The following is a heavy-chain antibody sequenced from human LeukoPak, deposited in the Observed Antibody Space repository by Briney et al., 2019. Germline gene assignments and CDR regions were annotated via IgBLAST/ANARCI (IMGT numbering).Heavy chain of an antibody. CDR1: GGSFSGYY. CDR2: INHSGST. V-gene: IGHV4-34*01. D-gene: IGHD3-22*01. Sequence: SETLSLTCAVYGGSFSGYYWSWIRQPPGKGLEWIGEINHSGSTNYNPSLKSRVTMSVDTSKKQFSLKLSSVTAADTAVYYCARENYFNTSGVTDYWGQGTLVTVSS. J-gene: IGHJ4*02. CDR3: ARENYFNTSGVTDY.